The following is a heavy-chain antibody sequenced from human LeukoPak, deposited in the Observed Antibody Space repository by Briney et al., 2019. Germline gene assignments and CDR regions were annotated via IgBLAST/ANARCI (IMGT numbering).Heavy chain of an antibody. V-gene: IGHV3-66*01. CDR2: IYSGGST. CDR3: ARDSPYSGNYSPIDY. CDR1: GFTVSSNY. D-gene: IGHD1-26*01. Sequence: LSGGSLRLSCAASGFTVSSNYMSWVRQAPGKGLEWVSVIYSGGSTYYADSVKGRLTISRDNSKNTLYLHMNSLRAEDTAVYYCARDSPYSGNYSPIDYWGQGTLVTVSS. J-gene: IGHJ4*02.